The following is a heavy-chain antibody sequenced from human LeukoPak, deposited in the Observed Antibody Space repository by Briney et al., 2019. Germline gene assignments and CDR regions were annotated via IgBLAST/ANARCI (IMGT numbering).Heavy chain of an antibody. J-gene: IGHJ4*02. CDR3: ARGRTDIVVVVAASFDY. Sequence: PSETLSLTCTVSGGSISSSSYYWGWIRQPPGKGLEWIGSIYYSGSTYYNPSLKSRVTISVDTSKNQFSLKLSSVTAADTAVFYCARGRTDIVVVVAASFDYWGQGTLVTVSS. V-gene: IGHV4-39*01. CDR1: GGSISSSSYY. CDR2: IYYSGST. D-gene: IGHD2-15*01.